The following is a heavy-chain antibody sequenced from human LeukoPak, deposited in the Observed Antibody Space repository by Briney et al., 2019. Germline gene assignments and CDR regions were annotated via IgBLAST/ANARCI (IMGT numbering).Heavy chain of an antibody. J-gene: IGHJ5*02. D-gene: IGHD3-22*01. Sequence: GGSLRLSCAASGFTFSSYAMSWVRQAPGKGLAWVSAISGSGGSTYYADSMKGRFTISRDNSKNTLYLQMSSLRVEDTAVYYCAKQRGSGYYYSWFDPWGQGTLVTVSS. V-gene: IGHV3-23*01. CDR1: GFTFSSYA. CDR3: AKQRGSGYYYSWFDP. CDR2: ISGSGGST.